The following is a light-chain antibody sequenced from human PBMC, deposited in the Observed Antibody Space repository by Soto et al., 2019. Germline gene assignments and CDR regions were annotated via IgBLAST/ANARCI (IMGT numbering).Light chain of an antibody. Sequence: QSVLTQPPSASGTPGQRVTISCSGSSSNIGKNYVYWYQQLPGTAPKLLINRNNQRPSGVPARFSGSKSGTSASLAISGLRSDDEADYYCAVWDGSLSGWVFGGGTKLTVL. CDR1: SSNIGKNY. CDR3: AVWDGSLSGWV. V-gene: IGLV1-47*01. J-gene: IGLJ3*02. CDR2: RNN.